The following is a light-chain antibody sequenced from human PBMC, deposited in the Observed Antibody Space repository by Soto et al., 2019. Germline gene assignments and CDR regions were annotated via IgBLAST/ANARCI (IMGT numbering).Light chain of an antibody. Sequence: DIQMTQSPFTLSASVGDRVTITCRASQSVTTRLAWHQHKPRKVPKVLIYHASNLETGVPSRFSGSGSGREFPLTITSLQPDDFATYYCQKYYDYPWTFGQGTKVEIK. J-gene: IGKJ1*01. CDR1: QSVTTR. CDR2: HAS. V-gene: IGKV1-5*01. CDR3: QKYYDYPWT.